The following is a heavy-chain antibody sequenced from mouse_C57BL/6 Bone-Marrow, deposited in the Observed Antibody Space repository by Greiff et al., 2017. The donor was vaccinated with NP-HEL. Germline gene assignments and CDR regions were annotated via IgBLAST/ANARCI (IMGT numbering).Heavy chain of an antibody. V-gene: IGHV1-81*01. J-gene: IGHJ2*01. CDR2: IYPRSGNT. D-gene: IGHD3-3*01. Sequence: VQLQQSGAELARPGASVKLSCKASGYTFTSYGISWVKQRTGQGLEWIGEIYPRSGNTYYNEKFKGKATLTADKSSSTAYMELRSLTSEDSAVYFCARSRDGGYLDYWGQGTTLTVSS. CDR3: ARSRDGGYLDY. CDR1: GYTFTSYG.